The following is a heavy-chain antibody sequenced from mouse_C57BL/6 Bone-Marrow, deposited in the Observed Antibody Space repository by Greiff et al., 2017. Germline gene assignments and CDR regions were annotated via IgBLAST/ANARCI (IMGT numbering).Heavy chain of an antibody. Sequence: VQLQQSGAELARPGASVKMSCKASGYTFTSYTMHWVKQRPGQGLEWIGYINPSSGYTKYNQKFKDKATLTADTSSSTAYMQLSSLTSEDSAVYYCARGDYDVAWFAYWGRGTLVTVSA. CDR2: INPSSGYT. CDR3: ARGDYDVAWFAY. V-gene: IGHV1-4*01. J-gene: IGHJ3*01. CDR1: GYTFTSYT. D-gene: IGHD2-4*01.